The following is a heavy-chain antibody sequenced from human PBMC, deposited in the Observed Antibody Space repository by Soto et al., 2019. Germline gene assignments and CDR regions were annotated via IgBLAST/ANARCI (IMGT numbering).Heavy chain of an antibody. CDR1: GYTFTSYG. CDR3: ASGMGYCTNGVCSFDY. CDR2: ISAYNGNT. Sequence: ASVKVSCKASGYTFTSYGISWVRQAPGQGLEWKGWISAYNGNTNCAQKLQGRVTMTTDTSTSTAYMELRSLRSDDTAVYYCASGMGYCTNGVCSFDYWGQGTLVTVSS. J-gene: IGHJ4*02. V-gene: IGHV1-18*01. D-gene: IGHD2-8*01.